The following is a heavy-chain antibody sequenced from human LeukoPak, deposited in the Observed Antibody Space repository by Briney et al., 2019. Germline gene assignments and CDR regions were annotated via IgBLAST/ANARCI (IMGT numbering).Heavy chain of an antibody. D-gene: IGHD4-17*01. Sequence: PGGSLGLSCAASGFTFSSYEMNWVRQAPGKGLEWVSYISSSGSTIYYADSVKGRFTISRDNAKNSLYLQMNSLRAEDTAVYYCARGITVTTYCCDYWGQGTLVTVSS. CDR2: ISSSGSTI. CDR3: ARGITVTTYCCDY. J-gene: IGHJ4*02. CDR1: GFTFSSYE. V-gene: IGHV3-48*03.